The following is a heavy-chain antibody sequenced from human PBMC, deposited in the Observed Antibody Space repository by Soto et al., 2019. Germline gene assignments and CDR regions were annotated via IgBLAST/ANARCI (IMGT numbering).Heavy chain of an antibody. CDR3: ARSIAVAGQFDY. J-gene: IGHJ4*02. CDR1: RVIFSSYD. Sequence: LSCAASRVIFSSYDMHWVRQATGKGLEWVSAIGTAGDTYYPGSVKGRFTISRENAKNSLYLQMNSLRAGDTAVYYCARSIAVAGQFDYWGQGTLVTVSS. V-gene: IGHV3-13*01. CDR2: IGTAGDT. D-gene: IGHD6-19*01.